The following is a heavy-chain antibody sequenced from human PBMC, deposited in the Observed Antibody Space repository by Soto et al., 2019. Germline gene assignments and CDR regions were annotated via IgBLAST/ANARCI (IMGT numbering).Heavy chain of an antibody. V-gene: IGHV4-39*01. CDR1: GGSISSSSYY. CDR3: ARVPRISRDYYYYYMDV. Sequence: SETLSLTCTVSGGSISSSSYYWGWIRQPPGKGLEWIGSIYYSGSTYYNPSLKSRVTISVDTSKNQFSLKLSSVTAADTAVYYCARVPRISRDYYYYYMDVWGKGTTVTVSS. CDR2: IYYSGST. J-gene: IGHJ6*03.